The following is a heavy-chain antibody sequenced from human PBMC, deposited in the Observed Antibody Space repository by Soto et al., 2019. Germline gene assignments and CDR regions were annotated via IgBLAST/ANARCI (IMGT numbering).Heavy chain of an antibody. V-gene: IGHV3-13*01. D-gene: IGHD6-25*01. CDR3: ARGGGSDYDYGMDV. CDR2: IGTDGDT. CDR1: GFTFSSDY. J-gene: IGHJ6*02. Sequence: EVQLVESGGGLVQPGGSLRLSCAASGFTFSSDYMHWVRQAPGKGLEWVSAIGTDGDTYSPGSVKGGFTISTENAKNSLYLQMNRLRAEDTAVYYCARGGGSDYDYGMDVWGQGTTVTVSS.